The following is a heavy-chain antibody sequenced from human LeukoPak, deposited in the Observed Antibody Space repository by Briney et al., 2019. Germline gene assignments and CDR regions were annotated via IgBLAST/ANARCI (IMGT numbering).Heavy chain of an antibody. CDR1: GFTFRSYT. V-gene: IGHV3-48*04. Sequence: GGSLRLSCAASGFTFRSYTLNWVRQAPGKGLEWVSYIGSTSINPMFYADSVKGRFTISRDNAKNSVYLQMNSLRAEDTAVYYCARERQNKDFWSGGDYWGQGTLVTVSS. CDR3: ARERQNKDFWSGGDY. J-gene: IGHJ4*02. D-gene: IGHD3-3*01. CDR2: IGSTSINPM.